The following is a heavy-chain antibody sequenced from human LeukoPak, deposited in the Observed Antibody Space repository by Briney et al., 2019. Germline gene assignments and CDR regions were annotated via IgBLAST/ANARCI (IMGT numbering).Heavy chain of an antibody. D-gene: IGHD3-10*01. Sequence: SETLSLTCSVSGGSVGSYYWSRIRQSPGKGLEWIGDIYNSGTTDSNPSLKSRVTMSVDTSKSQFSLRLSAMTAADSAVYYCARASSSGTHISGYYYYMDVWGTGTTVSVSS. CDR3: ARASSSGTHISGYYYYMDV. J-gene: IGHJ6*03. V-gene: IGHV4-4*09. CDR2: IYNSGTT. CDR1: GGSVGSYY.